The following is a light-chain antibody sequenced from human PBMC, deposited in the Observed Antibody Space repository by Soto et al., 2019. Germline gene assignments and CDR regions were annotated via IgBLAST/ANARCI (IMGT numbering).Light chain of an antibody. Sequence: DIQMTQSPSSLSASVGDRVTITCQAGHDIGNSLAWYQQKPGQVPKLVIFAASTLQSGVPSRFSGSGSGTDFTLTINSLQPEDVATYYCQKYNGAPPLFTFGPGTKLEIK. CDR1: HDIGNS. J-gene: IGKJ3*01. V-gene: IGKV1-27*01. CDR2: AAS. CDR3: QKYNGAPPLFT.